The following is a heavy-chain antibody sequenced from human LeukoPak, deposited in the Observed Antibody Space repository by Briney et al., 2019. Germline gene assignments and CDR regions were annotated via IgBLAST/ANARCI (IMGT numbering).Heavy chain of an antibody. Sequence: GGSLRLTCVASGFTFSSYGIHWVRQAPGKGLEWVAVVSSDGSIKYNADSVKGRFTISRDTSKNTVYLQMNSLGAEDTAFYYCARGYSSSWLGYFDYWGQGTLVTVSS. J-gene: IGHJ4*02. CDR3: ARGYSSSWLGYFDY. CDR1: GFTFSSYG. D-gene: IGHD6-13*01. V-gene: IGHV3-30*03. CDR2: VSSDGSIK.